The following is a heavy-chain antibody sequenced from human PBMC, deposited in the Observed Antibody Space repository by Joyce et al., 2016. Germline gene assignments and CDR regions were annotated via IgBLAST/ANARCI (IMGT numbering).Heavy chain of an antibody. CDR3: ARMTLGGVGRAFDT. V-gene: IGHV2-70*01. CDR1: GFLLSTSGLC. D-gene: IGHD3-16*01. J-gene: IGHJ3*02. Sequence: QVALRESGPALVNPTQTLTLTCTFSGFLLSTSGLCVSWIRQPPGKALEWLAFINWDDEKYSSTSLKTRLTISKDTSKNEVVLTMTNMEPVDTATYYCARMTLGGVGRAFDTWGQGTVVTVSS. CDR2: INWDDEK.